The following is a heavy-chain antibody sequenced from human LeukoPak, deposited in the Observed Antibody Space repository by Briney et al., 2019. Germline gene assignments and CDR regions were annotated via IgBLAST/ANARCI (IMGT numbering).Heavy chain of an antibody. D-gene: IGHD3-9*01. CDR1: GGSFSGYY. CDR2: INRSGST. V-gene: IGHV4-34*01. Sequence: SETLSLTCAVYGGSFSGYYWSWIRQPPGKGLEWIGEINRSGSTNYNPSLKSRVTISVDTSKNQFSLKLSSVTAADTAVYYCARGVVLTGYYFDYWGQGTLVTVSS. J-gene: IGHJ4*02. CDR3: ARGVVLTGYYFDY.